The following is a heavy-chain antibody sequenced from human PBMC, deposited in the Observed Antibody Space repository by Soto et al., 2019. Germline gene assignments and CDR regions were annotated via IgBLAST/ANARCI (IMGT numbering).Heavy chain of an antibody. J-gene: IGHJ5*02. V-gene: IGHV1-58*02. D-gene: IGHD2-2*03. CDR3: ARGPFRLGSSSWFDP. Sequence: GASVKVSCKTSGFTFSSSVIQWVRQARGERLEWVGWIVVASGNTKYAQRFQDRVTITRDMTTGTAYMQVSSLRTDDTAVYYCARGPFRLGSSSWFDPWGQGTLVTVSS. CDR1: GFTFSSSV. CDR2: IVVASGNT.